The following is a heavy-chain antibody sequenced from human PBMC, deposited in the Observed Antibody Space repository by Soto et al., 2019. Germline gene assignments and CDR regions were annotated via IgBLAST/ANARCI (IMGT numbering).Heavy chain of an antibody. CDR1: GFSLSTSGAG. D-gene: IGHD3-10*01. J-gene: IGHJ5*02. V-gene: IGHV2-5*01. Sequence: GSGPTLVNPTQTLTLTCTFSGFSLSTSGAGVGWIRQPPGKALEWLALLYWNEDKRYNPSLKNMLTIPKDTSKNQVVITMSNMDPVDTATYYCVSGSFPNWFDPWGRGTQVTVSS. CDR3: VSGSFPNWFDP. CDR2: LYWNEDK.